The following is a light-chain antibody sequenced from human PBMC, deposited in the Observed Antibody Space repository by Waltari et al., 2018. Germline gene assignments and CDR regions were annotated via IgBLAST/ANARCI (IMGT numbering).Light chain of an antibody. CDR2: AAS. V-gene: IGKV1-8*01. CDR1: QGISSY. CDR3: QQYYTNPFT. J-gene: IGKJ3*01. Sequence: AIWLTQSPSSFPASTGDRVTITCRSSQGISSYLAWYQQKPGKAPKLLISAASSLQSGVPSRFSGSGSGTDFSLTISCLQSEDFATYYCQQYYTNPFTFGPGTKVDIK.